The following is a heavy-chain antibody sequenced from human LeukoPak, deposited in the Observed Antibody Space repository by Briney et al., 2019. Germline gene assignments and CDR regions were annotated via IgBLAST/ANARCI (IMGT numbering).Heavy chain of an antibody. J-gene: IGHJ5*02. D-gene: IGHD3-9*01. V-gene: IGHV1-8*01. CDR2: MNPNSGNT. CDR3: ARLGGLRYFDWLSTDNWFDP. Sequence: ASVKVSCKASGYTFTSYDINWVRQATGQGLEWMGWMNPNSGNTGYAQKFQGRVTMTRNTSISTAYMELGSLRSEDTAVYYCARLGGLRYFDWLSTDNWFDPWGQGTLDTVSS. CDR1: GYTFTSYD.